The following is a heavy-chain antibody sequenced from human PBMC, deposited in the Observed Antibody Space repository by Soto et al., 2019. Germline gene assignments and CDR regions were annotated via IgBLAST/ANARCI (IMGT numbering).Heavy chain of an antibody. CDR1: GYTFTSYG. CDR2: ISAYNGNT. J-gene: IGHJ2*01. V-gene: IGHV1-18*01. CDR3: GRCDLFPSDWYFDL. Sequence: ASVKVSCKASGYTFTSYGISWVRQAPGQGLEWMGWISAYNGNTNYAQKFQGRVTMTRDTSASTAYMELSSLRSEDTAVYYCGRCDLFPSDWYFDLWGRGTLVTVSS.